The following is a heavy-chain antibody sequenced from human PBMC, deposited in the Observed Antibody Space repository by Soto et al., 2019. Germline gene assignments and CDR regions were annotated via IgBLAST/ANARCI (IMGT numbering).Heavy chain of an antibody. V-gene: IGHV1-3*01. CDR1: GYTFTSYA. CDR2: INAGNGNT. J-gene: IGHJ4*02. D-gene: IGHD2-2*02. CDR3: AKSATVPAAIAY. Sequence: QVQLVQSGAEVKKPGASVKVSCKASGYTFTSYAMHWVRQAPGQRLEGMGWINAGNGNTKYSQKFQSRVTITRDTSASTPYMELSSLRSEDTAVYYCAKSATVPAAIAYWGQGTLVTVSS.